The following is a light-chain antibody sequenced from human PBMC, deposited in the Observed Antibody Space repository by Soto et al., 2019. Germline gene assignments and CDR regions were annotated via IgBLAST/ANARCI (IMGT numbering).Light chain of an antibody. Sequence: QSALTQPASVSGSLGQSITISCIGTSSNIGSYNLVSWYQHQPGKAPKIMIFEGSKRPSGVSNRFSGSRSGNTASLTISGLQAEDEGDYYCCSFAGTGTQYVFGTGTKLTVL. J-gene: IGLJ1*01. V-gene: IGLV2-23*01. CDR1: SSNIGSYNL. CDR3: CSFAGTGTQYV. CDR2: EGS.